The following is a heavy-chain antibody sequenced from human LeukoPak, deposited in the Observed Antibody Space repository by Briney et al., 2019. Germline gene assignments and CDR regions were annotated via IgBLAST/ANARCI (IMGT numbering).Heavy chain of an antibody. V-gene: IGHV1-69*06. D-gene: IGHD2-15*01. CDR3: ARTGVVVAGLYYMDV. Sequence: ASVKVSCKASGGTFSSYAISWVRQAPGQGLEWMGRIIPIFGTANYAQKFQGRVTITADKSTSTAYMELSSLRSEDTAVYYCARTGVVVAGLYYMDVWGKGTTVTVSS. CDR2: IIPIFGTA. J-gene: IGHJ6*03. CDR1: GGTFSSYA.